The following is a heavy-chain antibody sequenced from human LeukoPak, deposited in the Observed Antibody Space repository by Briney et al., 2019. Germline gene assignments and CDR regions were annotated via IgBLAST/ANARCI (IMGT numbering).Heavy chain of an antibody. V-gene: IGHV3-48*04. CDR2: ISSSSSTI. Sequence: GGSLRLSCAASGFSISTYTMNWVRQVPGKGLEWVSYISSSSSTIYYADFVKGRFTISRDNAKNSLHLQMNTLKVEDTAVYYCTRGGTASTGWFAYWGQGTVVTVSS. D-gene: IGHD1-1*01. CDR1: GFSISTYT. CDR3: TRGGTASTGWFAY. J-gene: IGHJ5*01.